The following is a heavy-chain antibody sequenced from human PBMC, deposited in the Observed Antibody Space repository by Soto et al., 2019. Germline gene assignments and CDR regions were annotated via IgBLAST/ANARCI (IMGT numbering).Heavy chain of an antibody. CDR2: INPDNGNT. CDR1: GYTFTRYT. CDR3: ARGIATGQLDP. D-gene: IGHD2-15*01. V-gene: IGHV1-3*01. J-gene: IGHJ5*02. Sequence: QVQLVQSGAEVKKPRASVKISCKASGYTFTRYTMNWVRQAPGQRLEWMGWINPDNGNTKSSQKFQDRVIITRDTSASTADMDLSSLRSEDTAVYYCARGIATGQLDPWGQGTLVTVSS.